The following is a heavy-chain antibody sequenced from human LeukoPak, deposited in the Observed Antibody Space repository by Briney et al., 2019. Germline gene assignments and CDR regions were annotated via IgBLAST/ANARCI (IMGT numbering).Heavy chain of an antibody. D-gene: IGHD3-22*01. Sequence: SETLSLTCTVSGGSIISYYWSWVRQSAGKGLEWIGRIYPSGSTEYNTSLKSRVAMSVDMSKKQFSLKLTSVTAADTAVYYCARLKFYDSTGYTPVYYMDVWGKGTTVTVSS. V-gene: IGHV4-4*07. CDR1: GGSIISYY. CDR3: ARLKFYDSTGYTPVYYMDV. J-gene: IGHJ6*03. CDR2: IYPSGST.